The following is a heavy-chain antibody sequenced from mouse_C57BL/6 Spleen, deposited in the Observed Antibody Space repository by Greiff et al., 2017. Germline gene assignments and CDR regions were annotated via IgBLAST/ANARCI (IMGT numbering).Heavy chain of an antibody. Sequence: DVKLVESEGGLVQPGSSMKLSCTASGFTFSDYYMAWVRQVPEKGLEWVANINYDGSSTYYLDSLKSRFIISRDNATNILYLQMSSLKSEDTATYYCARERENYFDYWGQGTTLTVSS. CDR1: GFTFSDYY. V-gene: IGHV5-16*01. CDR3: ARERENYFDY. CDR2: INYDGSST. J-gene: IGHJ2*01.